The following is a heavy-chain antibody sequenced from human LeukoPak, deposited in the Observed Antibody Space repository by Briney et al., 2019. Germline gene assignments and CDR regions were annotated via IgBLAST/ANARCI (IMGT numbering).Heavy chain of an antibody. D-gene: IGHD3-3*01. Sequence: PGGSLRLSCATSGFTFTNYGMNWIRQAPGKGLEWVSAISGSGGSTYYADSVKGRFTISRDNSKNTLYLQMNSLRAEDTAVYYCAKNRAGNRIFYFDYWGQGTLVTVSS. J-gene: IGHJ4*02. CDR2: ISGSGGST. CDR3: AKNRAGNRIFYFDY. V-gene: IGHV3-23*01. CDR1: GFTFTNYG.